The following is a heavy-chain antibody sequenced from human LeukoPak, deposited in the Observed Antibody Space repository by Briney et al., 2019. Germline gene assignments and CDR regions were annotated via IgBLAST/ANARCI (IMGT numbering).Heavy chain of an antibody. J-gene: IGHJ3*02. CDR1: GDSISSYY. D-gene: IGHD3-3*02. CDR3: ARGHSWTDAFDI. CDR2: IYYSGST. V-gene: IGHV4-59*01. Sequence: SETLSLTCTVSGDSISSYYWSWIRQPPGKGLEWIGYIYYSGSTNFNPSLKSRVTISVDTSRNQFSLKLNSVTAADTAVYYCARGHSWTDAFDIWGQGTMVTVSS.